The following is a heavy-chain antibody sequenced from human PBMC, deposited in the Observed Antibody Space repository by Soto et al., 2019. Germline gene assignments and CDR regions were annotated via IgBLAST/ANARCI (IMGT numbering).Heavy chain of an antibody. CDR1: GGTFRCYA. V-gene: IGHV1-69*12. CDR2: IIPIFGTA. D-gene: IGHD3-22*01. Sequence: QVQLVQSGAEVKKPGSSVKVSCKASGGTFRCYAITWVRQAPGQGLEWMGGIIPIFGTANYTQKFQGRVTITADESTSTAYMELSSLRSEDTAVYYCARDRGPSSGYYPYWFDPWDQGTLVTVSS. J-gene: IGHJ5*02. CDR3: ARDRGPSSGYYPYWFDP.